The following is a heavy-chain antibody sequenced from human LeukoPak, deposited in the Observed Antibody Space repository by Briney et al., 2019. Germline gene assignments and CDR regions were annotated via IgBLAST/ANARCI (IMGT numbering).Heavy chain of an antibody. J-gene: IGHJ4*02. Sequence: SETLSLTCTVSGGSISSYHWSWIRQPAGKGLEWIGRIYTSGITNYSPSLKSRVTMSVDTSKNQLSLKLSSVTAADTAVYYCARLGITSSWDWGQGTLVTVSS. CDR2: IYTSGIT. D-gene: IGHD6-13*01. V-gene: IGHV4-4*07. CDR1: GGSISSYH. CDR3: ARLGITSSWD.